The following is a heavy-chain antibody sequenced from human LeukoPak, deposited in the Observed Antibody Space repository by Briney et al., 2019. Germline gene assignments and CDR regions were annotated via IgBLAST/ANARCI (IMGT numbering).Heavy chain of an antibody. J-gene: IGHJ5*02. CDR1: GFTFSSYE. CDR3: ARVRSIAAVTAWFDP. V-gene: IGHV3-48*03. D-gene: IGHD6-13*01. Sequence: GGSLRLSCAASGFTFSSYEMNWVRQAPGKGLEWVSYISSLGSTIYYADSVKGRFTISRDNAKNSLYLQMNSLRADDTAVYNCARVRSIAAVTAWFDPWGQGTLVTVSS. CDR2: ISSLGSTI.